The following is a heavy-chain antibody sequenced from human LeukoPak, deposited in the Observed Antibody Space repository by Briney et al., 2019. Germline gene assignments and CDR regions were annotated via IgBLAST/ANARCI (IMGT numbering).Heavy chain of an antibody. CDR3: AKDPSAWFGEIFSWFDP. V-gene: IGHV3-20*04. Sequence: GGSLRLSCAASGFTFDDYGMRWVRQAPGKGLEWGSGINWNGGSTGYGDSVKGRFTISRDNAKNSLYLQMNSLRAEDTALYYCAKDPSAWFGEIFSWFDPWGQGTLVTVSS. CDR1: GFTFDDYG. J-gene: IGHJ5*02. CDR2: INWNGGST. D-gene: IGHD3-10*01.